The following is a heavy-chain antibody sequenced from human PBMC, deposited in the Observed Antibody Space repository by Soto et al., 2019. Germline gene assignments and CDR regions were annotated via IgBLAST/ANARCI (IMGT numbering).Heavy chain of an antibody. Sequence: QVQLVESGGGVVQPGRSLRLSCAASGFTFSTYAMHWVRQAPGKGLEWVAVISYDGSSKYYADSVKGRFTISRDNSENTLYLQMNSLGAEDTAVYYCARGGSAYLDWLDMMNNGMDVWGQGTTVTVSS. CDR3: ARGGSAYLDWLDMMNNGMDV. V-gene: IGHV3-30-3*01. CDR2: ISYDGSSK. D-gene: IGHD3-9*01. CDR1: GFTFSTYA. J-gene: IGHJ6*02.